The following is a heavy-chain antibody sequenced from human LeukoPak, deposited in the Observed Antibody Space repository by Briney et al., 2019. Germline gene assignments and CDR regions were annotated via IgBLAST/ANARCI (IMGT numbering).Heavy chain of an antibody. D-gene: IGHD2-2*01. CDR3: ASLDLGYCSSTSCSPDY. Sequence: PGGSLRLSCATSGFSFSRYGMHWVRQTPGKGLEWLAVIHYGGNNIDYVDSVKGRFTISRDNAKNSLYLQMNSLRAEDTAVYYCASLDLGYCSSTSCSPDYWGQGTLVTVSS. CDR2: IHYGGNNI. V-gene: IGHV3-33*03. CDR1: GFSFSRYG. J-gene: IGHJ4*02.